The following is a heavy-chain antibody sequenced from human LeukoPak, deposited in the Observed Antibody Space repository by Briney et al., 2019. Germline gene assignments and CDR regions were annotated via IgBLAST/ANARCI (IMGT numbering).Heavy chain of an antibody. CDR2: INGGSGNT. D-gene: IGHD4-11*01. CDR3: ARGWATVTTLVDY. V-gene: IGHV1-3*01. J-gene: IGHJ4*02. CDR1: GYTFIDYT. Sequence: GASVKVSCKASGYTFIDYTMHWLRQAPGQRLDWMGWINGGSGNTKYSPEFQGRVTITRDTSVSTAYMELSSLRSEDTAVYYCARGWATVTTLVDYWGQGTLVTVSS.